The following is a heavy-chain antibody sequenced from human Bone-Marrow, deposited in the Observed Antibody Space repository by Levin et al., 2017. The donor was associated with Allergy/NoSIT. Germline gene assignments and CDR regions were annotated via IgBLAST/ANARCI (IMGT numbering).Heavy chain of an antibody. CDR1: GFTFSTYA. D-gene: IGHD3-9*01. CDR3: AKSLYMTGVNFES. Sequence: PGGSLRLSCAASGFTFSTYAMSWVRQAPGKGLEWVSSVINSGGSTYYADSVKGRFTISRDNAMNTVHLQMNSLRVEDTAVYYCAKSLYMTGVNFESWGRGTLVAVSS. V-gene: IGHV3-23*01. CDR2: VINSGGST. J-gene: IGHJ4*02.